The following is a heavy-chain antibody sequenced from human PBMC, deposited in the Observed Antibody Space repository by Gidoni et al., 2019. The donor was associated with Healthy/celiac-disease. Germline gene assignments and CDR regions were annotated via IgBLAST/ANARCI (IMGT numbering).Heavy chain of an antibody. Sequence: QVQLVESGGGVVQPGRSLRLSCAASGFTFSSYGMHWVRQAPGKGLEWVAVISYDGSNKYYADSVKGRFTISRDNSKNTLYLQMNSLRAEDTAVYYCAKGAMTTLGEYYFDYWGQGTLVTVSS. CDR2: ISYDGSNK. D-gene: IGHD3-16*01. V-gene: IGHV3-30*18. CDR3: AKGAMTTLGEYYFDY. CDR1: GFTFSSYG. J-gene: IGHJ4*02.